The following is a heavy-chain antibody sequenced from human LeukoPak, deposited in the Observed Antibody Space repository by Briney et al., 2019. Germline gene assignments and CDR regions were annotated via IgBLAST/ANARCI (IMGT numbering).Heavy chain of an antibody. Sequence: SETLSLTCAVSGGSFSGHYCIWIRQPPGKGLEWIGEIHHTGSTNYNPSLKSRVTISVDTSKNQFSLKLTSVTAADTAVYYCAFRSRVFGNQNYWGQGTLVTVSS. CDR3: AFRSRVFGNQNY. CDR1: GGSFSGHY. CDR2: IHHTGST. D-gene: IGHD3-3*01. J-gene: IGHJ4*02. V-gene: IGHV4-34*01.